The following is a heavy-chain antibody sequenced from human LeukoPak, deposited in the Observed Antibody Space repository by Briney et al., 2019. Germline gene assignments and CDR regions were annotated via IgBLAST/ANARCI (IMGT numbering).Heavy chain of an antibody. CDR1: GFTFSSYA. CDR3: AKDHESGSCYLNWFDP. D-gene: IGHD1-26*01. Sequence: GGSLRLSCAVSGFTFSSYAMTCVRQAPGKGLEWVSVIGGSGSATYYADSVKGRFTISRDNSKNTLYLQMNSLRAEDTAVYYCAKDHESGSCYLNWFDPWGQGTLVTVSS. CDR2: IGGSGSAT. V-gene: IGHV3-23*01. J-gene: IGHJ5*02.